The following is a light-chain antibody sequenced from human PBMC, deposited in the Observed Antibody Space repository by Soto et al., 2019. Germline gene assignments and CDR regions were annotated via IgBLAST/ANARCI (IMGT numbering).Light chain of an antibody. CDR3: QQRSNWL. J-gene: IGKJ5*01. CDR2: DAS. V-gene: IGKV3-11*01. Sequence: DILFTQLPGTLSLSPVVRATLSCIASQSVSSNLAWYQQKPGQAPRLLIYDASNRATGIPARFSGSGSGTDFTLTISSLEPEDFAVYYCQQRSNWLFGQGTRLEIK. CDR1: QSVSSN.